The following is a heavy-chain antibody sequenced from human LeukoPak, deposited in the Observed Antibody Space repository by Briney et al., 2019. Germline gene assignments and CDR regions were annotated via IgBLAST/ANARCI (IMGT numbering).Heavy chain of an antibody. CDR3: ARSGAPIDY. V-gene: IGHV3-7*01. Sequence: HPGGSLRLXCAASGFTFTSYWMTWVRQAPGKGLEWVANIKQDGSEKYYVDSVKGRFTISRDNAKNSLFLQMNSLRAEDTAVYYCARSGAPIDYWGQGTLVTVSS. CDR2: IKQDGSEK. J-gene: IGHJ4*02. CDR1: GFTFTSYW.